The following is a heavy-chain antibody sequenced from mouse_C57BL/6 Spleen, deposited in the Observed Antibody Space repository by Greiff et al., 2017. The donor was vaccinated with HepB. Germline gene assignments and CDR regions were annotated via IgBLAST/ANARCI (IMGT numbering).Heavy chain of an antibody. J-gene: IGHJ4*01. CDR3: ARGTGTGPYAMDY. CDR1: GYTFTSYW. CDR2: IYPGSGST. D-gene: IGHD4-1*01. V-gene: IGHV1-55*01. Sequence: QVQLQQSGAELVKPGASVKMSCKASGYTFTSYWITWVKQRPGQGLEWIGDIYPGSGSTNYNEKFKSKATLTVDTSSSTAYMQLSSLTSEDSAVYYCARGTGTGPYAMDYWGQGTSVTVSS.